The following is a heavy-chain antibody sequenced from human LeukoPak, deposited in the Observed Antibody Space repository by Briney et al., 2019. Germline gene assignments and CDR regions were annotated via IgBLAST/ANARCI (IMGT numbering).Heavy chain of an antibody. D-gene: IGHD3-22*01. V-gene: IGHV3-7*01. J-gene: IGHJ4*02. Sequence: PGGSLRLSCAASGFTFSSYWMSWVRQAPGKGLEWVANIKQDGSEKYYVDSVKGRFTISRDNSKNTLYLQMNSLRAEDTAVYYCARTVLNYYDSSGPYFDYWGQETLVTVSS. CDR1: GFTFSSYW. CDR3: ARTVLNYYDSSGPYFDY. CDR2: IKQDGSEK.